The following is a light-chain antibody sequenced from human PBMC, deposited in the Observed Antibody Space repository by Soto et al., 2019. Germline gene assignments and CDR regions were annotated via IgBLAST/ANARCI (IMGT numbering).Light chain of an antibody. CDR1: RRDVGAYTY. V-gene: IGLV2-14*03. CDR2: DVS. CDR3: KSFTTSDTYV. Sequence: SVLTAPGSVSYPPGHAISISSAGTRRDVGAYTYVSWYLHYPGKAPKLVICDVSFRPSAVSNRFSGSTSGNTASLTIPGLPAEDDAHYYSKSFTTSDTYVFGSGTKVTVL. J-gene: IGLJ1*01.